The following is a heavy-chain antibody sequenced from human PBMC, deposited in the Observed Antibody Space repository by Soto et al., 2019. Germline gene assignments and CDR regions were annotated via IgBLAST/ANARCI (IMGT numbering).Heavy chain of an antibody. J-gene: IGHJ4*02. CDR2: ISYGGGTT. CDR1: EFTFSNYA. V-gene: IGHV3-23*01. CDR3: ARDYYYDSSGYYAGFDY. D-gene: IGHD3-22*01. Sequence: GGSLRLSCAASEFTFSNYAMSWVRQAPGKGLEWVSAISYGGGTTYYADSVKGRFTISRDNAKNSLYLQMNSLRAEDTAVYYCARDYYYDSSGYYAGFDYWGQGTLVTVSS.